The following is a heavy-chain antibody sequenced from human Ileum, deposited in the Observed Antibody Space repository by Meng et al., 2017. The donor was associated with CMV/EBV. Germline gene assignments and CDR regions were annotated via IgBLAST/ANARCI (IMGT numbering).Heavy chain of an antibody. J-gene: IGHJ4*02. CDR2: INADGSSI. CDR1: GFTFSRHW. V-gene: IGHV3-74*01. Sequence: CAGSGFTFSRHWMHWVRQAPGKGLVWVSRINADGSSINYADSVKGRFTISRDNAKNTLYLQMSSLSTEDTAVYYCTRGVNAAYGLFDYWGQGALVTVSS. CDR3: TRGVNAAYGLFDY. D-gene: IGHD4-17*01.